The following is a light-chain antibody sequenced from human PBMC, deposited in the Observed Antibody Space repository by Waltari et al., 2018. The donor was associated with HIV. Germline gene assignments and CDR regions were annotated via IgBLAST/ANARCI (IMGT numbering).Light chain of an antibody. J-gene: IGLJ1*01. Sequence: QSALTPPASVSGSPGQSTTISCTGTTSDVGGHNYLSWYQQHPGKAPKLMIYEVSNRPSGVSNRFSGSKSGSTASLTISGLQAEDEADYYCSSYTRSTVYVFGTGTKVTVL. V-gene: IGLV2-14*01. CDR2: EVS. CDR3: SSYTRSTVYV. CDR1: TSDVGGHNY.